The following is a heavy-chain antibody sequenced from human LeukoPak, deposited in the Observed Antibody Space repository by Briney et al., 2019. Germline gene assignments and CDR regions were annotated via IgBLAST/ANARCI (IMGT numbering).Heavy chain of an antibody. CDR1: GFTFSSYW. D-gene: IGHD3-3*01. V-gene: IGHV3-7*04. J-gene: IGHJ4*02. Sequence: GGSLRLSCAASGFTFSSYWMSWVRQAPGKGLEWVADIEPDGSETYYVDSVKGRFTISRDNAKNSLYLQMNSPRVEDTAVYYCARSARVADYWGQGTLVTVSS. CDR3: ARSARVADY. CDR2: IEPDGSET.